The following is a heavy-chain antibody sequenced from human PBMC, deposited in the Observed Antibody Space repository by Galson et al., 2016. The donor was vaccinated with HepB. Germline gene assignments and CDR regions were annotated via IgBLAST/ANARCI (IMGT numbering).Heavy chain of an antibody. CDR1: GFTLADYY. Sequence: SLRLSCAVSGFTLADYYISWIRQAPGKGLEWISYIGGRDDYTNYADSVKGRFTISRDNAKNSLYLQMNSLRAKDTAVYYCARVRCSSGCKLPFYWGQGTLVTVSS. J-gene: IGHJ4*02. CDR3: ARVRCSSGCKLPFY. D-gene: IGHD6-19*01. V-gene: IGHV3-11*06. CDR2: IGGRDDYT.